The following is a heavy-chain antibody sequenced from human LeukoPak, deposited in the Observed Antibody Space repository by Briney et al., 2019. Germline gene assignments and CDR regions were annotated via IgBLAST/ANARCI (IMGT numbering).Heavy chain of an antibody. J-gene: IGHJ4*02. CDR3: ARIGYSSSSNDW. CDR2: INQDGSVK. V-gene: IGHV3-7*01. Sequence: GGSLRVSCAVSGFTFTTYWMSWVRQAPGKGLEWVANINQDGSVKYYVDSLKDRFTIYRDNAKNSLYLQMNSLRAEDTAIYYCARIGYSSSSNDWWGQGTLVSVSS. CDR1: GFTFTTYW. D-gene: IGHD6-6*01.